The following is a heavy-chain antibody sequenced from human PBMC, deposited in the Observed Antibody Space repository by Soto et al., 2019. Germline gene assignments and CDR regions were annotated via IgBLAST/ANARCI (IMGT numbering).Heavy chain of an antibody. J-gene: IGHJ4*02. CDR1: GFTFSGHT. CDR3: ARCMGYDGSGYAFFDS. CDR2: VSSSSSHI. Sequence: EVQLVESGGGLVKPGGSLRPSCAASGFTFSGHTINWVRQAPGKGLEWVSSVSSSSSHIYYADSVKGRFTVSRDNAEKSLYLQMNSLRAEDTAIYYCARCMGYDGSGYAFFDSWGQGTLVTVSS. V-gene: IGHV3-21*01. D-gene: IGHD3-10*01.